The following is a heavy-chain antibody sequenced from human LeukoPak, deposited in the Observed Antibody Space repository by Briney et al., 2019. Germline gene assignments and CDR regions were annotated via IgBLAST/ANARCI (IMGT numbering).Heavy chain of an antibody. CDR1: GFTFSNYW. Sequence: GGSLRLSCTASGFTFSNYWMSWVRQTPEKGLEWVANIKQDGSETVYVDSVKGRFTISRDNAQSSLYLQMNSLRAEDTAVYYCARGAGSNTPPLFCSRTGCYAWYFEYWGQGTLVTVSS. V-gene: IGHV3-7*04. CDR2: IKQDGSET. J-gene: IGHJ4*02. D-gene: IGHD2-2*01. CDR3: ARGAGSNTPPLFCSRTGCYAWYFEY.